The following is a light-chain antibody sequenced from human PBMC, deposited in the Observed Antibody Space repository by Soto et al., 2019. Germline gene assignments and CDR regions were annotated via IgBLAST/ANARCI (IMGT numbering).Light chain of an antibody. CDR3: QQRSNWHT. CDR2: DAS. J-gene: IGKJ3*01. Sequence: EIVLTQSPATLSLSPGERATLSCRASQSVSSYLAWYQQKPGQAPRLLIYDASNRATGIPARFSGSGSGTDFTLTISSLEPEAVAVYYCQQRSNWHTFGPGTKVDIK. V-gene: IGKV3-11*01. CDR1: QSVSSY.